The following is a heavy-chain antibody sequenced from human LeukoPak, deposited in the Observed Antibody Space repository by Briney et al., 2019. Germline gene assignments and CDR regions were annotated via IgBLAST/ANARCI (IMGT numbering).Heavy chain of an antibody. CDR3: ARSRGIATNWFDP. Sequence: EPGRSLRLSCAASGFTFSSYGMHWVRQAPGKGLEWVAVISYDGSNKYYADSVKGRFTISRDNSKNTLYLQMNSLRDEDTAVYYCARSRGIATNWFDPWGQGTLVTVSS. CDR1: GFTFSSYG. J-gene: IGHJ5*02. V-gene: IGHV3-30*03. D-gene: IGHD6-13*01. CDR2: ISYDGSNK.